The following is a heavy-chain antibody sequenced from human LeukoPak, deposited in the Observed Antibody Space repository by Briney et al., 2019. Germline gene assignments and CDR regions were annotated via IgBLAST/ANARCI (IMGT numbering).Heavy chain of an antibody. Sequence: GGSLRLSCAASGFTFSSYAMSWVRQAPGKGLEWVSRINSDGSSTSYADSVKGRFTISRDNAKNTLYLQMNSLRAEDTAVYYCARVFDYWGQGTLVTVSS. CDR1: GFTFSSYA. J-gene: IGHJ4*02. CDR2: INSDGSST. CDR3: ARVFDY. V-gene: IGHV3-74*01.